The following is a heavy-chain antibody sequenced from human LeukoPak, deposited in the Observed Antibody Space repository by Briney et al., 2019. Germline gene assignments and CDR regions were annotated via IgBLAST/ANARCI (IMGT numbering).Heavy chain of an antibody. CDR2: ISGSGGST. D-gene: IGHD2-2*01. J-gene: IGHJ4*02. V-gene: IGHV3-23*01. CDR1: GFSFSTHA. CDR3: AKGDSGSYAFLDY. Sequence: GGSLRLSCAASGFSFSTHAMGWVRQAPGKGLEWVSVISGSGGSTYYADSVKGRFTISRDNSRDTLYLQMNSLRAEDTAVYYCAKGDSGSYAFLDYWGQGALVTVSS.